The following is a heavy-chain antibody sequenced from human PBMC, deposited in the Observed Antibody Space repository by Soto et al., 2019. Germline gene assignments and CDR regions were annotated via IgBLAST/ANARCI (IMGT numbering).Heavy chain of an antibody. CDR1: GFTFSRYE. CDR2: ISSSGGTV. CDR3: ARDLPNGFDP. J-gene: IGHJ5*02. Sequence: EVQLVESGGALVQPGGSLRLSCVVSGFTFSRYEMNWVRQAPGKGLEWVSYISSSGGTVHYADSVKGRFTISRDNAKNSLYLHMNSLRVEDTALYYCARDLPNGFDPWGQGTLVTVSS. V-gene: IGHV3-48*03.